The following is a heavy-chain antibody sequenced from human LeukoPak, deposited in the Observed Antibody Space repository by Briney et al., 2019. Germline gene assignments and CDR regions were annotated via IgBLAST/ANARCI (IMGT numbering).Heavy chain of an antibody. J-gene: IGHJ4*02. Sequence: GGSLRLSCEASGFTFSNYWMHWVRQVPGKELVWVSRINGDGSRTDYADFVKGRFTISRDNAKNTLYLQMDSLRADDTALYYCAVKAGYYDADAPFDYWGQGNLVTVSS. CDR3: AVKAGYYDADAPFDY. D-gene: IGHD3-9*01. V-gene: IGHV3-74*01. CDR2: INGDGSRT. CDR1: GFTFSNYW.